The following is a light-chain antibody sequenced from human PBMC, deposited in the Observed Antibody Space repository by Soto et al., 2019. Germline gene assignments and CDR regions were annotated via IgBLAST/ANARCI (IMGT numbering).Light chain of an antibody. CDR3: SSYTSTNTVI. Sequence: QSALTQPASVSGSPGQSITISCTGGICDIGAYKYVAWYQQHPDKAPKLMIYDVPYRPSGVSHRFSGSKSGNTASLTISKLQAEDEADYYCSSYTSTNTVIFGGGTKLTVL. V-gene: IGLV2-14*01. J-gene: IGLJ2*01. CDR2: DVP. CDR1: ICDIGAYKY.